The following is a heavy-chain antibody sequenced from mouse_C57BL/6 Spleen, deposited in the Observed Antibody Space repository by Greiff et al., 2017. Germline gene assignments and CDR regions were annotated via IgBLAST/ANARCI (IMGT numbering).Heavy chain of an antibody. D-gene: IGHD1-1*01. J-gene: IGHJ4*01. CDR3: PITTVEPMDY. CDR2: INPYNGGT. Sequence: VQLKESGPVLVKPGASVKMSCKASGYTFTDYYMNWVKQSHGKSLEWIGVINPYNGGTSYNQKFKGKATLTVDKSSSTAYMELNSLTSEDSAVYYCPITTVEPMDYWGQGTSVTVSS. V-gene: IGHV1-19*01. CDR1: GYTFTDYY.